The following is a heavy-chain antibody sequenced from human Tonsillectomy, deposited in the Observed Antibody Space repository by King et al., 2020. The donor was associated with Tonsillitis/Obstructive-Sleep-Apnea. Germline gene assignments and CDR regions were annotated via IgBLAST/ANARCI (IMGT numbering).Heavy chain of an antibody. CDR1: GFTFGDYA. Sequence: VQLVESGGGLVQPGRSLRLSCTASGFTFGDYAMSWFRQAPGKGLEWVGFIRSKAYGGTTEYAASVKGRFTISRDDSKSIAYLQMNSPKTEDTAVYYCTRGATYYYDSSGYSFDYWGQGTLVTVSS. CDR2: IRSKAYGGTT. CDR3: TRGATYYYDSSGYSFDY. J-gene: IGHJ4*02. D-gene: IGHD3-22*01. V-gene: IGHV3-49*03.